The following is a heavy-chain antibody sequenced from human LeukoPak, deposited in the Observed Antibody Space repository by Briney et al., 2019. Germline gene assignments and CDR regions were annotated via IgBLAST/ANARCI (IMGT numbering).Heavy chain of an antibody. CDR3: ARGPLYGSGTY. CDR2: INPNSGGT. V-gene: IGHV1-2*02. Sequence: GASVTVSCKASGYTFTDYYMHWVRQAPGQGVEWMGWINPNSGGTKYAQKFQGNITMTRDTSISTAYMELSRLRSDDTAVYYCARGPLYGSGTYWGQGTLVTVSS. J-gene: IGHJ4*02. D-gene: IGHD3-10*01. CDR1: GYTFTDYY.